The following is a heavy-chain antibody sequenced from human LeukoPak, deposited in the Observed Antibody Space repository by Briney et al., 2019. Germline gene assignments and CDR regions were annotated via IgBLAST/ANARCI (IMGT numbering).Heavy chain of an antibody. V-gene: IGHV3-21*01. Sequence: GGSLRLSCAASGFSIKTYSMTWVRQAPGKGLEWVSTISSSGGYIYYADSVKGRFTISRDTAKNSLYLQMNSLRVEDTAVYNCARLRDTVTSAFDYWGQGTLVTVSS. D-gene: IGHD4-17*01. J-gene: IGHJ4*02. CDR3: ARLRDTVTSAFDY. CDR1: GFSIKTYS. CDR2: ISSSGGYI.